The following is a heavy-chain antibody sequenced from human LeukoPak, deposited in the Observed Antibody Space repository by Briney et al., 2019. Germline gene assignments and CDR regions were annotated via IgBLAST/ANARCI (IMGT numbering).Heavy chain of an antibody. V-gene: IGHV3-7*01. J-gene: IGHJ6*02. D-gene: IGHD6-6*01. CDR3: ARDRQYSSSYYGMDV. CDR2: IKQDGSEK. CDR1: GFTFSSYW. Sequence: GGSLRLSCAASGFTFSSYWMSWVRQAPGKGLEWVANIKQDGSEKYYVDSAKGRFTISRDNAKNSLYLQMNSLRAEDTAVYYCARDRQYSSSYYGMDVWGQGTTVTVSS.